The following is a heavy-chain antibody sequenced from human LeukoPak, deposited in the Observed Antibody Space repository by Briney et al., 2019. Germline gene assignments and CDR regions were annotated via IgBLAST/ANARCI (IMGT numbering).Heavy chain of an antibody. D-gene: IGHD3-3*01. CDR3: ARSRDTIFGVVPHYFDY. CDR1: GYSISSCYY. CDR2: IYHSGST. V-gene: IGHV4-38-2*01. J-gene: IGHJ4*02. Sequence: SETLSLTCAVSGYSISSCYYWGWIRQPPGKGLEWIGSIYHSGSTYYNPSLKSRVTISVDTSKNQFSLKLSSVTAADTAVYYCARSRDTIFGVVPHYFDYWGQGTLVTVSS.